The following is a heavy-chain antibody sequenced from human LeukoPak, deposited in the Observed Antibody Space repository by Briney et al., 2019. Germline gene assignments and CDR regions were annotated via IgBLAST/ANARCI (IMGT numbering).Heavy chain of an antibody. Sequence: GASVKVSCKASGYTYTSYAMHWVRQAPGQRLEWMGWINPNSGGTNYAQKFQGRVTMTRDTSISTAYMELSRLRSDDTAVYYCARSGSYYWSDYWGQGTLVTVSS. CDR3: ARSGSYYWSDY. CDR1: GYTYTSYA. D-gene: IGHD1-26*01. CDR2: INPNSGGT. V-gene: IGHV1-2*02. J-gene: IGHJ4*02.